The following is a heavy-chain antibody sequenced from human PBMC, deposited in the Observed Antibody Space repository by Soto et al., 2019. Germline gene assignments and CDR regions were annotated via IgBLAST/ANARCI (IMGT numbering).Heavy chain of an antibody. CDR1: GGSISSYY. CDR2: IYYSGST. D-gene: IGHD6-13*01. Sequence: PSETLSLTCTVSGGSISSYYWSWIRQPPGKGLEWIGYIYYSGSTNYNPSLKSRVTISVDTSKNQFSLKLSSVTAADTAVYYCARHPAAGTDNWFDPRGQGTLVTVSS. V-gene: IGHV4-59*08. J-gene: IGHJ5*02. CDR3: ARHPAAGTDNWFDP.